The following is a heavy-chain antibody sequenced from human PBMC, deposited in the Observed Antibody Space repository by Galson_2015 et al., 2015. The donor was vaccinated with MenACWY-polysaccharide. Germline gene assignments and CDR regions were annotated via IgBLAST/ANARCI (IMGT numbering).Heavy chain of an antibody. CDR3: AGIPSTMSSFGWFDP. V-gene: IGHV4-31*03. Sequence: LSLTCSVSGDSITSAGYYWTWIRQHPETGLEWIGYILNNGSPKTNPSLRSRVTVSSDTSRNQFSLTLTSVTAADTATYYCAGIPSTMSSFGWFDPWGQGILVTVSS. CDR1: GDSITSAGYY. J-gene: IGHJ5*02. D-gene: IGHD3-3*01. CDR2: ILNNGSP.